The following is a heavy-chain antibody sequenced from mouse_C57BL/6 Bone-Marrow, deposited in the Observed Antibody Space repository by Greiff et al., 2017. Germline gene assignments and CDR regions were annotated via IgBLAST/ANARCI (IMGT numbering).Heavy chain of an antibody. CDR3: ARYYYGSSYNSYYYAMDY. CDR2: IDPANGNT. D-gene: IGHD1-1*01. V-gene: IGHV14-3*01. J-gene: IGHJ4*01. Sequence: EVQGVESVAELVRPGASVKLSCTASGFNIKNTYMHWVKQRPEQGLEWIGRIDPANGNTKYAPKFQGKATITADTSSNTAYLQLSSLTSEDTAIYYCARYYYGSSYNSYYYAMDYWGQGTSVTVSS. CDR1: GFNIKNTY.